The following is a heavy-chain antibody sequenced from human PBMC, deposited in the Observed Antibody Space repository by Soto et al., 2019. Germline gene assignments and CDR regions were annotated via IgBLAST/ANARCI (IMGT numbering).Heavy chain of an antibody. J-gene: IGHJ4*02. D-gene: IGHD3-22*01. CDR2: ISYDGSNK. V-gene: IGHV3-30*18. CDR1: GFTFSSYG. CDR3: AKGPGYYDSSGYFEPYYFDY. Sequence: AGGSLRLSCAASGFTFSSYGMHWVRQAPGKGLEWVAVISYDGSNKYYADSVKGRFTISRDNSKNTLYLQMNSLRAEDTAVYYCAKGPGYYDSSGYFEPYYFDYWGQGTLVTVSS.